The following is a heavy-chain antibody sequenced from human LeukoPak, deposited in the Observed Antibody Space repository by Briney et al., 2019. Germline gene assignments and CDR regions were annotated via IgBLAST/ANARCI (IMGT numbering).Heavy chain of an antibody. J-gene: IGHJ4*02. Sequence: ASVKVSCKASGYTSTGYYMHWVRQAPGQGLEWMGWINPNSGGTNYAQKFQGRVTMTRDTSISTAYMELSRLRSDDTAVYYCARAPPGYYDSSGYLFDYWGQGTLVTVSS. CDR1: GYTSTGYY. V-gene: IGHV1-2*02. CDR3: ARAPPGYYDSSGYLFDY. CDR2: INPNSGGT. D-gene: IGHD3-22*01.